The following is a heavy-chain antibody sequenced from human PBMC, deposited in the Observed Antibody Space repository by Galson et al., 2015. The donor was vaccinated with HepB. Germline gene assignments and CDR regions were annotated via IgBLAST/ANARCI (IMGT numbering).Heavy chain of an antibody. J-gene: IGHJ6*03. D-gene: IGHD4-17*01. CDR1: GFTFSSYS. V-gene: IGHV3-48*02. CDR2: ISSSSSTI. Sequence: SLRLSCAASGFTFSSYSMNWVRQAPGKGLEWVSYISSSSSTIYYADSVKGRFTISRDNAKNSLYLQMNSLRDEDTAVYYCARIGRTVTIPTYDYYYMDVWGKGTTVTVSS. CDR3: ARIGRTVTIPTYDYYYMDV.